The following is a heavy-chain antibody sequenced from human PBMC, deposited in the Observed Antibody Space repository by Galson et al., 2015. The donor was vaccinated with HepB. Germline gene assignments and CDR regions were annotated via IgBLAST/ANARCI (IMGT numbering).Heavy chain of an antibody. J-gene: IGHJ4*02. CDR3: ARGSSSSWYVN. CDR1: GYTFTNYG. D-gene: IGHD6-13*01. Sequence: SVKVSCKASGYTFTNYGISWVRQAPGQGLEWMGWTSAYNGNTNYAQKFQGRVIMTTDTSTSTAYMELRSLGSDDTAVYYCARGSSSSWYVNWGQGTLVTVSS. V-gene: IGHV1-18*04. CDR2: TSAYNGNT.